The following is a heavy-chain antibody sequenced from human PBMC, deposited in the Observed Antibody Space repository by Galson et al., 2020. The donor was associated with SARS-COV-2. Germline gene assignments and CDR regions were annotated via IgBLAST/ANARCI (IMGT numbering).Heavy chain of an antibody. J-gene: IGHJ6*04. CDR2: IKTRSDGETT. CDR3: AIRFGGLGYMDV. Sequence: GGSLRLSCPVSGFTFSTAWMIWVRQAPGKGLEWVGRIKTRSDGETTDYGAPVKGRFIISRDDSKDTLYLHMNSLRTEDTAVYYCAIRFGGLGYMDVWGKGTTVTVSS. CDR1: GFTFSTAW. V-gene: IGHV3-15*01. D-gene: IGHD3-10*01.